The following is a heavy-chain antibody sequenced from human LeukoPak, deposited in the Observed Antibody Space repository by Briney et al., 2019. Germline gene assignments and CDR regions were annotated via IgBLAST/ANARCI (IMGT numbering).Heavy chain of an antibody. CDR2: INPNSGGT. CDR1: GYTFTGYY. J-gene: IGHJ6*04. Sequence: ASVKVSCKASGYTFTGYYMHWVRQAPGQGPEWMGWINPNSGGTNYAQKFQGWVTMTRDTSISTAYMELSRLRSDDTAVYYCARGSAVSTDVYYYYGMDVWGKGTAVTVSS. V-gene: IGHV1-2*04. CDR3: ARGSAVSTDVYYYYGMDV. D-gene: IGHD4-17*01.